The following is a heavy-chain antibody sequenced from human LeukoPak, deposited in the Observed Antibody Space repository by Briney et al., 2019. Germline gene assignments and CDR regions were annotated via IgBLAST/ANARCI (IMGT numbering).Heavy chain of an antibody. J-gene: IGHJ3*02. CDR3: ASQRYCSGGSWCAFDI. Sequence: PGGSLRLSCAASGFTFSSYSMNWVRQAPGKGLEWVSSISSSSSYIYYADSVKGRFTISRDNSKNTLYLQMNSLRAEDTAVYYCASQRYCSGGSWCAFDIWGQGTMVTVSS. V-gene: IGHV3-21*04. CDR1: GFTFSSYS. D-gene: IGHD2-15*01. CDR2: ISSSSSYI.